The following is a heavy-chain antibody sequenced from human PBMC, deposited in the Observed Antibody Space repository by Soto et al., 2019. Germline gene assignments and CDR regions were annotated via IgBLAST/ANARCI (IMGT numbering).Heavy chain of an antibody. CDR2: IYYSGST. Sequence: QVQLQEAGPGLVKPSQTLSLTCTVSGGSISSGGYYLSWIRQHPGKALEWIGYIYYSGSTYYNPPPERRVNISVDTSKNQFSVKLSSVTAADTAVYYCARGVADCSGGSCYSPSFDYWGQGTLLTVAS. D-gene: IGHD2-15*01. V-gene: IGHV4-31*03. CDR1: GGSISSGGYY. J-gene: IGHJ4*02. CDR3: ARGVADCSGGSCYSPSFDY.